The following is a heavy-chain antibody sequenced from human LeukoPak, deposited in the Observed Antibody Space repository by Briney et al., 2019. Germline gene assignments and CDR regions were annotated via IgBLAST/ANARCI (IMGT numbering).Heavy chain of an antibody. CDR2: IYYRGNT. CDR1: GDSMSSGDYY. CDR3: ARALTPASAFDY. J-gene: IGHJ4*02. V-gene: IGHV4-31*03. D-gene: IGHD2-2*01. Sequence: SQTLSLTCTVSGDSMSSGDYYWSWIRQHPGKGLEWIAYIYYRGNTYYNPSLKSRVTISADTSKNHFSLKLSSVTAADTAVYYCARALTPASAFDYWGQGTLVTVSS.